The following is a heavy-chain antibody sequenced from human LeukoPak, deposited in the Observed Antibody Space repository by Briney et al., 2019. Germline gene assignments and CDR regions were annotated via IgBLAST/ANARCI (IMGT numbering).Heavy chain of an antibody. CDR1: GYSFTSYW. J-gene: IGHJ4*02. D-gene: IGHD6-13*01. CDR2: IYPGDSDT. CDR3: ARQGSTSSWYKFDY. V-gene: IGHV5-51*01. Sequence: KPGESLKISCKGSGYSFTSYWIAWVRQMPGKGMEWMGIIYPGDSDTRYSPSFQGQVTISADKSISTAYLQWSSLEASDTAMYYCARQGSTSSWYKFDYWGQGTLVTVSS.